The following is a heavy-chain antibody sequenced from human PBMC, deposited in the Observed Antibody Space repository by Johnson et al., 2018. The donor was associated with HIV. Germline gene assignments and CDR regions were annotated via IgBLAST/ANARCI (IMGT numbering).Heavy chain of an antibody. CDR3: ARDRTITGNDPFDI. CDR2: ISYDGSNK. D-gene: IGHD1-20*01. Sequence: VQLVESGGGVVQPGRSLRLSCAASGFTFGSYAMHWVRQAPGKGLEWVAVISYDGSNKECADSVKGRFTISRDNSKNTLYLQMNSLRAEDTALYYCARDRTITGNDPFDIWGQGTMVTVSS. J-gene: IGHJ3*02. CDR1: GFTFGSYA. V-gene: IGHV3-30-3*01.